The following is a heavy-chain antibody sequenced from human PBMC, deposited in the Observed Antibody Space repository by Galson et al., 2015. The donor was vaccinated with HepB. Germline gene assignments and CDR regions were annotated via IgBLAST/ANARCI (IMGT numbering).Heavy chain of an antibody. J-gene: IGHJ6*02. Sequence: LRLSCAASGFTFVDYAMHWVRQAPGKGLEWVSGISWNGDSIGYADSVRGRFTITRDNGNNSVYLQMKSLRAEDTALYYCAKGGSGRSYNYYYGMDVWGQGTTVTVSS. CDR3: AKGGSGRSYNYYYGMDV. D-gene: IGHD1-26*01. CDR2: ISWNGDSI. CDR1: GFTFVDYA. V-gene: IGHV3-9*01.